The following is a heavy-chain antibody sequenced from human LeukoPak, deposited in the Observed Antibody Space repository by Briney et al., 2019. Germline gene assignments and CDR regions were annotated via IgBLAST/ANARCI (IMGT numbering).Heavy chain of an antibody. J-gene: IGHJ4*02. D-gene: IGHD4-17*01. CDR3: ARDRSNGDYAFDY. CDR2: ISSYSSYI. V-gene: IGHV3-21*01. CDR1: EFTFSSYD. Sequence: GGFLRLSCAASEFTFSSYDMNWVRQAPGKGLEWVSSISSYSSYIYYADSVKGRFTISRDNAKNSLYLQMNSLRAEDTAVYYCARDRSNGDYAFDYWGQGALVTVSS.